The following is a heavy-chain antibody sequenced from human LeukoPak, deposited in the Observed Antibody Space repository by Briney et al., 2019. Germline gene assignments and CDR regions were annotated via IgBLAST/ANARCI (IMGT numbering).Heavy chain of an antibody. V-gene: IGHV3-53*01. CDR2: IYSGGST. J-gene: IGHJ4*02. CDR1: GFTVSSNY. D-gene: IGHD3-16*01. Sequence: GGSLRLSCAASGFTVSSNYMSWVRQAPGKGLEWVSVIYSGGSTYYADSVKGRFTISRDNSKNTLYLQMNSLRAEDTAVYYCASPRGYDYVWGSPLDYWGQGTLVTVSS. CDR3: ASPRGYDYVWGSPLDY.